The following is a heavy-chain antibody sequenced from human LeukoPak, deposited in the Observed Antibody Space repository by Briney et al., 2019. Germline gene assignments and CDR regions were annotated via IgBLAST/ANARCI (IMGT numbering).Heavy chain of an antibody. CDR2: ITGSGSST. Sequence: PGGSLRLSRAASAFTFSNYGMGWVQQAPGRRLEWVTSITGSGSSTYYGDSARGRFTIARDNTKNILFLQMNSLRAEDTAVYYCAKDRAISDNGDYEVLDYWGPGTLVSVSS. CDR1: AFTFSNYG. CDR3: AKDRAISDNGDYEVLDY. J-gene: IGHJ4*02. D-gene: IGHD4-17*01. V-gene: IGHV3-23*01.